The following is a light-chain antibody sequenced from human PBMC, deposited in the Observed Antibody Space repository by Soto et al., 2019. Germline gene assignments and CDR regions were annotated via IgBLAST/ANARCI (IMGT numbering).Light chain of an antibody. V-gene: IGLV2-14*01. CDR3: SSYTSSSTLVV. J-gene: IGLJ2*01. CDR2: DVS. CDR1: SSDVGGYNY. Sequence: QSVLTQPASVSGSPGQSITISCTGTSSDVGGYNYVSWYQQHPGKAPKLMIYDVSNRPSGVSNRFSGSKSGNTASLTISGLQAEEGADYYCSSYTSSSTLVVFGGGTKLTVL.